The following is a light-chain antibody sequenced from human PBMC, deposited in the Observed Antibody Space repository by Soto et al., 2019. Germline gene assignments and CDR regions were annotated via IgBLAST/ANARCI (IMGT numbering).Light chain of an antibody. CDR3: QQYGGSPFT. J-gene: IGKJ3*01. V-gene: IGKV3-20*01. CDR2: GAS. Sequence: EIVLTQSPGTLSLSPGEGATLSCRANQSVRSSYLAWYQQKPGQAPRLLIYGASSRATGIPDRFSGSGSGTDFTLIISRLEPEEFAVYYCQQYGGSPFTFGPGTIVDIK. CDR1: QSVRSSY.